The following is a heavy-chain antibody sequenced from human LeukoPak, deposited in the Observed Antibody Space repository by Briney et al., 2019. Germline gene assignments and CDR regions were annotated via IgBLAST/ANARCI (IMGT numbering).Heavy chain of an antibody. D-gene: IGHD2-15*01. CDR1: GGTFSSYA. J-gene: IGHJ4*02. CDR3: ARGGYDLVVVVAATPDDYFDY. V-gene: IGHV1-69*06. CDR2: IIPIFGTA. Sequence: GASVKVSCKASGGTFSSYAISWVRQAPGQGLEWMGRIIPIFGTANYAQKFQGRVTIIADKSTSTAYMELSSLRSEDTAVYYCARGGYDLVVVVAATPDDYFDYWGQGTLVTVSS.